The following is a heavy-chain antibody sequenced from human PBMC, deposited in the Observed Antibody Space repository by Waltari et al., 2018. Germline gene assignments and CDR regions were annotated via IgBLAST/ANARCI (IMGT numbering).Heavy chain of an antibody. CDR1: GFTFSSYS. CDR2: ISSSSSTR. J-gene: IGHJ4*02. V-gene: IGHV3-48*04. Sequence: EVQLVESGGGLVQPGGSLRLSCAASGFTFSSYSMNWVRQAPGKWLEWVSYISSSSSTRYYADSVKGRFTISRDNAKNSLYLQMNSLRAEDTAVYYCARGSYYFDYWGQGTLVTVSS. CDR3: ARGSYYFDY.